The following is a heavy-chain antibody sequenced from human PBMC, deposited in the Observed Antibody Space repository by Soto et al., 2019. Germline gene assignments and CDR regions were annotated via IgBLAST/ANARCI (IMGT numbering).Heavy chain of an antibody. CDR2: VSFDGSHK. J-gene: IGHJ5*01. D-gene: IGHD3-3*01. V-gene: IGHV3-30*18. CDR1: GFTFSSYA. Sequence: QVQLVQSGGGVVQPGGSLRLSCAASGFTFSSYAIHWVRQAPGKGLEWAADVSFDGSHKTYAVPVRGRFTISRDNSKKTVYLQMNSLRAEDTALYYCAKLGDAVSGYFDFWGQGTQVAVSS. CDR3: AKLGDAVSGYFDF.